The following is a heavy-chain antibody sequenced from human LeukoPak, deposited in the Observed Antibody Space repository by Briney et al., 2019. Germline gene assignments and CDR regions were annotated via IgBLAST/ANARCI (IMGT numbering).Heavy chain of an antibody. V-gene: IGHV5-51*01. CDR3: ARSKAYYYYYMDV. Sequence: GESLKISCKGSGYCFTSYWIRWVRQMPGKGLEWMAIIYPGDSDTRYSPSFQGQVTISADKSISTAYLQWSSLKASDTAMYYCARSKAYYYYYMDVWGKGTTVTVSS. J-gene: IGHJ6*03. CDR2: IYPGDSDT. CDR1: GYCFTSYW.